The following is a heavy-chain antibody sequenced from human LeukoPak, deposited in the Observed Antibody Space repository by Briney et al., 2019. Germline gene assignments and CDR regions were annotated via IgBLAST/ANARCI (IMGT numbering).Heavy chain of an antibody. D-gene: IGHD3-3*01. CDR2: INHSGST. CDR3: ARGQGGYDFWSGYLTYYFDY. Sequence: PSETLSLTCAVYGGSFSGYYWSWIRQPPGKGLEWIGEINHSGSTNYNPSLKSRVTISVGTSKNQFSLKLSSVTAADTAVYYCARGQGGYDFWSGYLTYYFDYWGQGTLVTVSS. J-gene: IGHJ4*02. CDR1: GGSFSGYY. V-gene: IGHV4-34*01.